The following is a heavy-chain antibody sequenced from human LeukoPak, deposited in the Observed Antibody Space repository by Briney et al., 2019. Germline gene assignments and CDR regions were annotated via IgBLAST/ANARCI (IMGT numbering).Heavy chain of an antibody. D-gene: IGHD6-13*01. V-gene: IGHV4-59*01. J-gene: IGHJ4*02. CDR1: GGSISSYY. Sequence: PSETLSLTCTVPGGSISSYYWSWIRQPPGKGLEWIGYIYYSGSTNYNPSLKSRVTISVDTSKNQFSLKLSSVTAADTAVYYCARDGKGYYSSSWYDYWGQGTLVTVSS. CDR3: ARDGKGYYSSSWYDY. CDR2: IYYSGST.